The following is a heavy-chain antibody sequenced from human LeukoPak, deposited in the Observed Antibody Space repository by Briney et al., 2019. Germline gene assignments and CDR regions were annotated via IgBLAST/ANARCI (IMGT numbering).Heavy chain of an antibody. CDR3: AKDVGAYGSTGIDV. CDR2: ISYDGRNK. J-gene: IGHJ6*02. D-gene: IGHD3-10*01. V-gene: IGHV3-30*18. Sequence: SGGSLRLSCAASGFTFDNYGMHWVREAPGKGVEWAALISYDGRNKYYADSVKGRLTISRDNSKNTLYLQMTSLRVEDTAVYYCAKDVGAYGSTGIDVWGQGTTVTVSS. CDR1: GFTFDNYG.